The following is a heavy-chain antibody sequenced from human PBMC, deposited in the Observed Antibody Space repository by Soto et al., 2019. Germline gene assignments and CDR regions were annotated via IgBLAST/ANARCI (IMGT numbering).Heavy chain of an antibody. CDR1: GFTFSGFW. CDR2: VNLDGSRP. J-gene: IGHJ4*02. CDR3: ARANGYLNSHLDS. Sequence: EVQLVESGGGFVQPGGSLRLSCAASGFTFSGFWMYWVRQAPGKGLVWVSRVNLDGSRPTFADSEKGRLTISRDNAKNTLYLQMNSLRAEDTAVYYCARANGYLNSHLDSWGQGALVTVSS. D-gene: IGHD5-18*01. V-gene: IGHV3-74*01.